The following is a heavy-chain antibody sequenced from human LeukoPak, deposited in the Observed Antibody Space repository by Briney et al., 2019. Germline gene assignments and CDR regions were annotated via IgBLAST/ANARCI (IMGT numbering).Heavy chain of an antibody. D-gene: IGHD3-22*01. J-gene: IGHJ4*02. Sequence: PGGSLRLSCAASGFTFSSYSMNWVRQAPGKGLEWVSSISSSSSYIYYADSLKGRFTISRDNAKNSLYLQMNSLRAEDTAMYYCARDQGQDYYDSSGYYYVGYFDYWGQGTLVTVSS. V-gene: IGHV3-21*01. CDR2: ISSSSSYI. CDR3: ARDQGQDYYDSSGYYYVGYFDY. CDR1: GFTFSSYS.